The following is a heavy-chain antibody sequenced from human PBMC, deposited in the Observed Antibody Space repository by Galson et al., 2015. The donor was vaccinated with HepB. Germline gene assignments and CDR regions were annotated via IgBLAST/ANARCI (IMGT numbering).Heavy chain of an antibody. CDR2: INTNTGNP. V-gene: IGHV7-4-1*02. Sequence: SVKVPRKASGYTFTSSAMNRVRQAPGQGREWMGWINTNTGNPTYAQGLTGLVVFFLDTSVSTAYLQISSLKAEDTAVYYCARSPPAYPAFDYWGQGTLVTVSS. J-gene: IGHJ4*02. CDR1: GYTFTSSA. CDR3: ARSPPAYPAFDY.